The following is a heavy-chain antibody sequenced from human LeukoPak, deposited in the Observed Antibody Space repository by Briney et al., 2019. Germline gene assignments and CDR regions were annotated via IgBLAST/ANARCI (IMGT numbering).Heavy chain of an antibody. J-gene: IGHJ3*02. CDR3: ARGRRLGNDAFDI. CDR2: FYNRGTT. D-gene: IGHD7-27*01. V-gene: IGHV4-59*12. CDR1: GGSISGYY. Sequence: SETLSLTCTVSGGSISGYYWGWIRQPPGKELEWMGYFYNRGTTNYNPSLKSRITMSVDTSKNQFSLKLSSVTAADTAVYYCARGRRLGNDAFDIWGQGTMVTVSS.